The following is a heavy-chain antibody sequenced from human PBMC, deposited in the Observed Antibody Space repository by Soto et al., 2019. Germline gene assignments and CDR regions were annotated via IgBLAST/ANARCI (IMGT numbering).Heavy chain of an antibody. CDR1: GFIFSNSA. J-gene: IGHJ4*02. D-gene: IGHD3-22*01. CDR2: ISYDGNNK. CDR3: AREVASYDRSGFFDY. V-gene: IGHV3-30-3*01. Sequence: SGGSLRLSCAGSGFIFSNSAFHWVRQAPGKGLEWVALISYDGNNKYYADSVEGRFSISRDNSKNTLYLQMNSLRADDTAVYYCAREVASYDRSGFFDYWGQGTLVTVSS.